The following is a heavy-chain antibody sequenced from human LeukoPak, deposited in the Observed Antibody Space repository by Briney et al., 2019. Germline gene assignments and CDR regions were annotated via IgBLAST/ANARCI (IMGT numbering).Heavy chain of an antibody. Sequence: SETLSLTCTVSGGSISTYYWSWVRQPPGKGLEWIGYIYYSGSTDSNPSLKSRVTISVDTSKNQISLKLSSVTAADTAVYYCARTYCRGGSCHFDYWGQGTLVTVSS. CDR2: IYYSGST. D-gene: IGHD2-15*01. V-gene: IGHV4-59*08. CDR3: ARTYCRGGSCHFDY. J-gene: IGHJ4*02. CDR1: GGSISTYY.